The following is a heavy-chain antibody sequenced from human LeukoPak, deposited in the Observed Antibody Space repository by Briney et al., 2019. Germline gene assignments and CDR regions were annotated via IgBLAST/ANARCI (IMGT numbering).Heavy chain of an antibody. CDR1: GGSISSYY. CDR3: ARSRIAAAFVRGWFDP. CDR2: IYTSGST. D-gene: IGHD6-13*01. J-gene: IGHJ5*02. V-gene: IGHV4-4*07. Sequence: PSETLSLTCTVSGGSISSYYWSWIRQPAGKGLEWIGRIYTSGSTNYNPSLKSRVTMSVDTSKNQFSLKLSSVTAADTAVYYCARSRIAAAFVRGWFDPWGQGTLVTVSS.